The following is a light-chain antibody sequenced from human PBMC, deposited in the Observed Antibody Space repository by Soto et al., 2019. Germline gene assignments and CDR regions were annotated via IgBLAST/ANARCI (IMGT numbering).Light chain of an antibody. V-gene: IGLV2-14*01. J-gene: IGLJ2*01. Sequence: QSVLTQPASVSGSPGRSITISCTGTSSDIGGYKYVSWYQQHPGIAPKLMIYEVSNRPSGVSNRFSGSKSGNTASLTISGLQAEDEADYYCCSYTRRSTRVFGGGTKVTVL. CDR3: CSYTRRSTRV. CDR2: EVS. CDR1: SSDIGGYKY.